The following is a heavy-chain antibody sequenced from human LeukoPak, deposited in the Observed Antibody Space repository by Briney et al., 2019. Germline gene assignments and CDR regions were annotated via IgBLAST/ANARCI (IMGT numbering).Heavy chain of an antibody. CDR2: IYTSGST. CDR3: AIAASDCSSTSCYGGALDY. CDR1: GGSISSGSYY. V-gene: IGHV4-61*02. D-gene: IGHD2-2*01. J-gene: IGHJ4*02. Sequence: SETLSLTCTVSGGSISSGSYYWSWIRQPAGKGLEWIGRIYTSGSTNYNPSLKSRVTISVDTSKNQFSLKLSSVTAADTAVYYCAIAASDCSSTSCYGGALDYWGQGTLVTVSS.